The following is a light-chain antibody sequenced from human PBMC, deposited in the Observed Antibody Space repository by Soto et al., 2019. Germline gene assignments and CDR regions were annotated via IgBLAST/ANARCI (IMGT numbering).Light chain of an antibody. CDR3: QQYESLVH. J-gene: IGKJ4*01. V-gene: IGKV1-33*01. CDR1: QGISNY. CDR2: DAS. Sequence: DIQMTQFPSSLSASVGDRVTLTCQASQGISNYLNWYQQKPGKAPKLLIYDASTLETGVPSRCSGSGYGTEFTFTISGLQPEDVATYYCQQYESLVHFGGGTKVEIK.